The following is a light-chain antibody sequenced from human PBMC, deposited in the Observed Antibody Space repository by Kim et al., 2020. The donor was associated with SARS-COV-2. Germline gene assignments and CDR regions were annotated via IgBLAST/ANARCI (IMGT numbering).Light chain of an antibody. V-gene: IGKV1-39*01. CDR3: RQSYSTSST. Sequence: DIQMTQSPSSLSASVGDRVTITCRASQSISSYLNWYQQKPGKAPKLLIYSASSLQSGVPSRFSGSGSGTDFTLTISSLQPEDFATYYCRQSYSTSSTFGQGTKLEIK. J-gene: IGKJ2*01. CDR2: SAS. CDR1: QSISSY.